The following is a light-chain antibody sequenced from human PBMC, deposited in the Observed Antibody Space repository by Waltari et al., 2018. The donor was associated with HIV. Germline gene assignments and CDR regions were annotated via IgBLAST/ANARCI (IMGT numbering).Light chain of an antibody. CDR1: RNIHKF. CDR3: LKTYNTPLT. CDR2: AAS. J-gene: IGKJ3*01. V-gene: IGKV1-39*01. Sequence: DIQMTQSPPSLSASVGDRVILTCRASRNIHKFLNWFQQKPGKAPELLILAASTLHSGFSSRFSGSGSGTDFTLTINSLQREDFATYYCLKTYNTPLTFGPGPNWIS.